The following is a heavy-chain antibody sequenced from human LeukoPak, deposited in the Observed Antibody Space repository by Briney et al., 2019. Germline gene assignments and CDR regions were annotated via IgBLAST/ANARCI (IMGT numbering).Heavy chain of an antibody. V-gene: IGHV4-34*01. Sequence: SETLSLTCAVYGGSFSGYYWSWIRQPPGKGLEWIGEINHSGSTNYNPSLKSRVTISVDTSKNQFSLKLSSVTAADTAVYYCASDPWRDCSSNSCYGWGQGTLVTVSS. J-gene: IGHJ4*02. CDR2: INHSGST. D-gene: IGHD2-2*01. CDR1: GGSFSGYY. CDR3: ASDPWRDCSSNSCYG.